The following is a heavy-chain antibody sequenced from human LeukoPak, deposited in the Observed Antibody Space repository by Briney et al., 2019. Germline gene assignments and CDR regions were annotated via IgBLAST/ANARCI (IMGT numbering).Heavy chain of an antibody. CDR1: GDTFSSYA. CDR2: IIPIFGTA. Sequence: ASVKVSCKASGDTFSSYAISWVRQAPGHGLEWMGGIIPIFGTANYAQKLQGRVTTTADESTSTAYMELSSLRSEDTAVYYCARPSGMATTKSGDPYYFDYWGQGTLVTVSS. CDR3: ARPSGMATTKSGDPYYFDY. V-gene: IGHV1-69*13. J-gene: IGHJ4*02. D-gene: IGHD5-24*01.